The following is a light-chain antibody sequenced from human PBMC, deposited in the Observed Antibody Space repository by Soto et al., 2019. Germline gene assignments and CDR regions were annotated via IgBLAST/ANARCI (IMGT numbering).Light chain of an antibody. CDR1: QSVSSN. J-gene: IGKJ4*01. Sequence: EIVMTQSPATLSVSPVERATLSCMASQSVSSNLAWYQQKPGQAPRLLIYGASTRATGIPARFSGSGSGTEFTLTISSLQSEDFAVYYCQQYNNWPPIFGGGTKVDI. CDR2: GAS. CDR3: QQYNNWPPI. V-gene: IGKV3-15*01.